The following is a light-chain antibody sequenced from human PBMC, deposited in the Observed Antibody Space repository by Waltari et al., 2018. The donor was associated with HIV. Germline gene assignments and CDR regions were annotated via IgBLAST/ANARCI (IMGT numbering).Light chain of an antibody. V-gene: IGLV2-14*01. CDR1: SSDVVGYNY. CDR2: DVS. Sequence: QSALTQPASVSGSPGQSITISCTGTSSDVVGYNYVSWYQQHPGKAPKLMIYDVSNRPSGVSNRFSGSKSGNTASLTISGLQAEDEADYYCSSYTSRVVFGGGTKLTVL. J-gene: IGLJ2*01. CDR3: SSYTSRVV.